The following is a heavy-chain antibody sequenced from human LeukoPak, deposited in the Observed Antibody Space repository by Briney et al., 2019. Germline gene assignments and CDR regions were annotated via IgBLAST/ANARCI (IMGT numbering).Heavy chain of an antibody. Sequence: GASVKVSCKASGYTFANYAIHWVRQAPGQRFEWMGWINVGNGHTKYSQEFQGRVTMTRDTSISTAYMELSRLRSDDTAMYYCARGDGSYSLFDLDYWGQGTLVTVSS. J-gene: IGHJ4*02. D-gene: IGHD1-26*01. CDR3: ARGDGSYSLFDLDY. CDR2: INVGNGHT. CDR1: GYTFANYA. V-gene: IGHV1-3*01.